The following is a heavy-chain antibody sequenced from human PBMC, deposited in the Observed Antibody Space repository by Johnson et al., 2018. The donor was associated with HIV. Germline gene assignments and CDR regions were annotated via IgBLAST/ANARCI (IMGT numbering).Heavy chain of an antibody. Sequence: QVQLVESGGGLVQPGGSLRLSCAASGFTFSSYAMHWVRQAPGTGLEWVAVISYDGSTQYYADSVKGRFTISRDNSKNTLYLQMTSLRAEDTAVYYCAKDRPPSDIIVGASAHDAFDIWGQGTMVTVSS. D-gene: IGHD1-26*01. CDR1: GFTFSSYA. J-gene: IGHJ3*02. CDR2: ISYDGSTQ. CDR3: AKDRPPSDIIVGASAHDAFDI. V-gene: IGHV3-30*14.